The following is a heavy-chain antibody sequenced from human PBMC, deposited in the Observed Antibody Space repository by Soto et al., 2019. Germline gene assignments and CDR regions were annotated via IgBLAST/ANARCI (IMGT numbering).Heavy chain of an antibody. D-gene: IGHD1-7*01. CDR2: VYVSGST. Sequence: QVLLRESGPGVVKPSETLSLTCAVSGVSISSYYWAWIRQPAGKGLEWIGRVYVSGSTNYSPSLKSRVTMSVDTSSNQLSLGLTSVTAADTAVYYCVRNNNGNYEEVDYWGQGTRITVSS. CDR3: VRNNNGNYEEVDY. CDR1: GVSISSYY. V-gene: IGHV4-4*07. J-gene: IGHJ4*02.